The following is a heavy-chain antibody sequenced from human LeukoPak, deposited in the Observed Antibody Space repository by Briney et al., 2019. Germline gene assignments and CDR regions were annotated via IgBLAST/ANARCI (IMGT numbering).Heavy chain of an antibody. CDR2: IGGSGGST. Sequence: QPGGSLRLSCAASGFTFSSYAMSWVRQAPGKGLEWVSAIGGSGGSTYYADSVKGRFTISRDNSKNTLYLQMNSLRAEDTAVYYCAKDTFYSNYFQPFDYWGQGTLVTVSS. CDR1: GFTFSSYA. V-gene: IGHV3-23*01. J-gene: IGHJ4*02. CDR3: AKDTFYSNYFQPFDY. D-gene: IGHD4-11*01.